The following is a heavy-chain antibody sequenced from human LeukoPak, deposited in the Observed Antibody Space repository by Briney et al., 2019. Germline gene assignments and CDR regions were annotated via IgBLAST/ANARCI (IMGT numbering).Heavy chain of an antibody. CDR3: ARGPMYSSRFAGDY. CDR2: ISSSSSTI. D-gene: IGHD6-13*01. CDR1: VFTFSSYS. Sequence: GGSLRLSCAAFVFTFSSYSINWVRQAPGKGLEWVSYISSSSSTIYYADSVKGRFTISRDNAKNSLYLQMNSLRDEDTAVYYCARGPMYSSRFAGDYWGQGTLVTVSS. V-gene: IGHV3-48*02. J-gene: IGHJ4*02.